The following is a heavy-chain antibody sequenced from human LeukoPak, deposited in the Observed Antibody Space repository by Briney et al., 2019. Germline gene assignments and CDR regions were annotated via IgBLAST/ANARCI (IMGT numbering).Heavy chain of an antibody. J-gene: IGHJ4*02. CDR2: ISGSGGST. CDR3: AKDRGYGLVVITYFDY. Sequence: GGSLRLSCAASGFTFSSYAMSWVRQAPGKGLEWVSGISGSGGSTDYAESVKGRFTISRHNSKNTLYLQMNSLRAEDTAVYYCAKDRGYGLVVITYFDYWGQGTLVTVSS. D-gene: IGHD3-22*01. V-gene: IGHV3-23*01. CDR1: GFTFSSYA.